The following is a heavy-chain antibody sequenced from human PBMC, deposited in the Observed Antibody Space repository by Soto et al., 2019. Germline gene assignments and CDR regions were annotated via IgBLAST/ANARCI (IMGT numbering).Heavy chain of an antibody. J-gene: IGHJ3*02. CDR3: AKDIVVVPAASDAFDI. CDR2: ISSSGSTI. V-gene: IGHV3-48*01. Sequence: PGGSLRLSCAASGFPFSSYSLNWVRQAPGKGLEWVSYISSSGSTIYYADSVKGRFTISRDNAKNSLYLQMNSLRAEDTAVYYCAKDIVVVPAASDAFDIWGQGTMVTVSS. D-gene: IGHD2-2*01. CDR1: GFPFSSYS.